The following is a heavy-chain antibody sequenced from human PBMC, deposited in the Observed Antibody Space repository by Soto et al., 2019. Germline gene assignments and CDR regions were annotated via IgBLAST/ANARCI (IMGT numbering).Heavy chain of an antibody. Sequence: SVKVSCKASGGTFSSYAISWVRQAPGQGLELMGGIIPIFGTANYAQKFQGRVTITADESTSTAYMELSSLRSEDTAVYYCARPYYYDSSGYPYYYYGMDVWGQGTTVTVSS. J-gene: IGHJ6*02. V-gene: IGHV1-69*13. CDR2: IIPIFGTA. CDR1: GGTFSSYA. D-gene: IGHD3-22*01. CDR3: ARPYYYDSSGYPYYYYGMDV.